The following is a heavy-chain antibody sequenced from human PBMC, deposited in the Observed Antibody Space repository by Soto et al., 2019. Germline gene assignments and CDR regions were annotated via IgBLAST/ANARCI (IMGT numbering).Heavy chain of an antibody. V-gene: IGHV1-18*04. D-gene: IGHD6-13*01. Sequence: ASVKVSCKASGYTFTSYGISWVRQAPGQGLEWMGWISAYNGNTNYAQKLQGRVTMTTDTSTSTAYMELRNLRSDDTAVYYCARDWTSSTSVIAAAVFDYWGQGTLVTVSS. J-gene: IGHJ4*02. CDR3: ARDWTSSTSVIAAAVFDY. CDR2: ISAYNGNT. CDR1: GYTFTSYG.